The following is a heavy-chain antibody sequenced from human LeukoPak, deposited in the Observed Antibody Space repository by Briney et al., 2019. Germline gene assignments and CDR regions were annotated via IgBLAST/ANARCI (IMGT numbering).Heavy chain of an antibody. V-gene: IGHV3-73*01. J-gene: IGHJ5*01. CDR3: TRSQYYDYVWGSYPIPPSDS. Sequence: GGSLRLSCAASGFTFSGSAMHWVRQASGKGLEWVGRIRSKTNSYATSYAASVKGRFALSRDDSKNTAYLQMNSLKTEDTAVYYCTRSQYYDYVWGSYPIPPSDSWGQGTLVTVSS. D-gene: IGHD3-16*02. CDR1: GFTFSGSA. CDR2: IRSKTNSYAT.